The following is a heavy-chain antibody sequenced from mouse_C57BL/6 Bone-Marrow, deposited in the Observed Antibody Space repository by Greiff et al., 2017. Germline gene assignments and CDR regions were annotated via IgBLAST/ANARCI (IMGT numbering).Heavy chain of an antibody. J-gene: IGHJ4*01. CDR1: GFNIKDDY. Sequence: EVKLEESGAELVRPGASVKLSCTASGFNIKDDYMHWVKQRPEQGLEGIGWIDPENGDTEYASKFQGKATITADKVSNTAYLQLSSRTSEDTAVYYCTTSIYYGKGRAKDYWGQGTSGTVSS. V-gene: IGHV14-4*01. CDR3: TTSIYYGKGRAKDY. D-gene: IGHD2-1*01. CDR2: IDPENGDT.